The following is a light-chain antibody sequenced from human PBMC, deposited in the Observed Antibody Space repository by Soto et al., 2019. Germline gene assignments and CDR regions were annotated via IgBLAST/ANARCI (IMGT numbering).Light chain of an antibody. Sequence: QSALTQPASGSGSPGQSITISCTGTSSDVGGYNYVSWYQQHPGKAPKLMIYDVSNRPSRVSNRFTGSKSVNTGSLTICGLQSEDEADYYCSQYTSSSTRVFCGGTKSTVL. CDR1: SSDVGGYNY. J-gene: IGLJ3*02. V-gene: IGLV2-14*01. CDR2: DVS. CDR3: SQYTSSSTRV.